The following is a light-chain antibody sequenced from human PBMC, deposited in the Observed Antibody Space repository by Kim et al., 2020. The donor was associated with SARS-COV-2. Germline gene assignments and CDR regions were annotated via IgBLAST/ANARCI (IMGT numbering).Light chain of an antibody. CDR3: QQTYYYRT. Sequence: DIQLTQFPPSLSASVGDRVTITYRASQSIERSLNWYQHKPGKAPTLLIYAASSLQSGVPSRFSGSGSGTEFTLTISSVRPEDFATYYCQQTYYYRTFGQGTKVDIK. V-gene: IGKV1-39*01. CDR2: AAS. J-gene: IGKJ1*01. CDR1: QSIERS.